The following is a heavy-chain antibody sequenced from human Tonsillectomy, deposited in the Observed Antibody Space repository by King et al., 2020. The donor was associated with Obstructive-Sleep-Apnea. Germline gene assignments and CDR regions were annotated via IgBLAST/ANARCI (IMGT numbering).Heavy chain of an antibody. CDR1: GFTVSGNY. J-gene: IGHJ4*02. D-gene: IGHD4-23*01. CDR3: ARSYGGNSLGYFDY. CDR2: IYSGGCT. Sequence: VQLVESGGGLVQPGGSLRLSCAASGFTVSGNYMSWVRLAPGKGLEWVSVIYSGGCTYYADSVKGRFHISRDSSKNTLYLQMNSLRAEDTAVYNCARSYGGNSLGYFDYWGQGTLVTVSS. V-gene: IGHV3-66*01.